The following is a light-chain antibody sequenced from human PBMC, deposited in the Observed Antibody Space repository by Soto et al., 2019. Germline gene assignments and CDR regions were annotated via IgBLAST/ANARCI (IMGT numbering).Light chain of an antibody. V-gene: IGLV2-14*01. Sequence: QSALTQPASVSGSPGQSNTISCTGTSSDVGGYNYVSWYQQHPGKAPKLMIYDVSNRPSGVSNRFSGSKSGNTASLTISGRQAEDEADYYCSSYTSSSTFDVVFGGGTKLTVL. CDR3: SSYTSSSTFDVV. J-gene: IGLJ2*01. CDR1: SSDVGGYNY. CDR2: DVS.